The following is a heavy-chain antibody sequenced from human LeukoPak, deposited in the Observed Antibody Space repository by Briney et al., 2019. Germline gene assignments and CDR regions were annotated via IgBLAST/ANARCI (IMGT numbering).Heavy chain of an antibody. D-gene: IGHD6-13*01. V-gene: IGHV3-30*18. CDR2: ISYDGSNK. Sequence: PGGSLRLSCAASGFTFSSHGMHWVRQAPGRGLEWVAVISYDGSNKHYADSVKGRFTISRDNSKNTLYLQMDSLRVEDTAVYYCAKDGPGSWFGEATWGQGSLVTVSS. J-gene: IGHJ5*02. CDR1: GFTFSSHG. CDR3: AKDGPGSWFGEAT.